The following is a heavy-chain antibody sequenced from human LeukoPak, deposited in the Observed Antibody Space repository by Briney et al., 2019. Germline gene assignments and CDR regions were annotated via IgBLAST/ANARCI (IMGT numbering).Heavy chain of an antibody. J-gene: IGHJ5*02. CDR2: IHSSGYT. CDR3: TKRQGPTSGSYDYFDP. Sequence: SETLSLTCTVSGGSISGNYWSLIRQPPGQGLEWIAYIHSSGYTNYNPSLKSRVTISVDTSNNQFSLKVTSVTAADTAMYYCTKRQGPTSGSYDYFDPWGQGALVTVSS. CDR1: GGSISGNY. D-gene: IGHD1-26*01. V-gene: IGHV4-4*09.